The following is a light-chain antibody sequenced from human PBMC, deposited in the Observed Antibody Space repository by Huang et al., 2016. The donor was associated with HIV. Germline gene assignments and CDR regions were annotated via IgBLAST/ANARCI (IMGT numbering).Light chain of an antibody. CDR1: QDITNY. CDR2: EAS. Sequence: DIQMTQSPSSLSAYVGDRVTITCQASQDITNYLNCYQQRPGKAPKLLIYEASNLETGVPSRFSGSGSGTDFTFTISSLQPEDIATYYCQQYDDPPCGTFGQGTKLEIK. J-gene: IGKJ2*02. CDR3: QQYDDPPCGT. V-gene: IGKV1-33*01.